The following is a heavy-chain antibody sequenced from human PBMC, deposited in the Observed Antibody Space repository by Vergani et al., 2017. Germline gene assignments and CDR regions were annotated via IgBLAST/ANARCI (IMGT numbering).Heavy chain of an antibody. J-gene: IGHJ3*02. D-gene: IGHD2-21*02. Sequence: QVQLQQWGAGLLKPSETLSLTCAVYGGSFSGYYWSWIRQPPGKGLEWIGEINHSGSTNYNPSLKSRVTISVDTSKNQFSLKLSSVTAADTAVYYCASFGPEPHCGGDCSRDAFDIWGQGTMVTVSS. CDR1: GGSFSGYY. CDR3: ASFGPEPHCGGDCSRDAFDI. CDR2: INHSGST. V-gene: IGHV4-34*01.